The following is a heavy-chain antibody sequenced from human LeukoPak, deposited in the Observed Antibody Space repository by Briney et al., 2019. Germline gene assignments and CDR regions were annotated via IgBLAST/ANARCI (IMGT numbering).Heavy chain of an antibody. V-gene: IGHV3-30*02. CDR1: GFTFSSYG. Sequence: GGSLRLSCAASGFTFSSYGMHWVRQAPGKGLEWMAFIRYDGSNKYYADSVKGRFTISRDNSKNTLYLQMNSLRAEDTAVYYCAKSQPDMLWFGELPQSDYFDYWGQGTLVTVSS. D-gene: IGHD3-10*01. CDR2: IRYDGSNK. J-gene: IGHJ4*02. CDR3: AKSQPDMLWFGELPQSDYFDY.